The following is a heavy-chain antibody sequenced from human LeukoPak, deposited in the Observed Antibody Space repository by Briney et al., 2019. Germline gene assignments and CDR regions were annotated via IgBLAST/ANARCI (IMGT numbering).Heavy chain of an antibody. Sequence: ASVKVSCKASGYTFTSYGISWVRQAPGQGLEWMGWISAYNGNTNYAQKLQGRVTMTTDTSTSTAYMELRSLRSDDTAAYYCAISEYYYDSRRFDPWGQGTLVTVSS. J-gene: IGHJ5*02. D-gene: IGHD3-22*01. V-gene: IGHV1-18*01. CDR3: AISEYYYDSRRFDP. CDR1: GYTFTSYG. CDR2: ISAYNGNT.